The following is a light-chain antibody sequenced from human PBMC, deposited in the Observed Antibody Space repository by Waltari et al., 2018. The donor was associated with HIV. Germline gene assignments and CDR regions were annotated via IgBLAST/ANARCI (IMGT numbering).Light chain of an antibody. CDR3: SSYTTRNTLL. Sequence: QSALTQPASVSGSPGQSITFPCSGSSSDLGAYNFFSWYQQHPGKAPNLIIYEVSNRPSGVSDRFSGSSSVNTASLTISGLQAEDEADYYCSSYTTRNTLLFGGGTRLTVL. CDR2: EVS. V-gene: IGLV2-14*01. CDR1: SSDLGAYNF. J-gene: IGLJ2*01.